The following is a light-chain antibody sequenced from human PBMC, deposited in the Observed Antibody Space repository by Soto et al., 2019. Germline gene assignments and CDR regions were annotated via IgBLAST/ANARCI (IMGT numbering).Light chain of an antibody. J-gene: IGLJ2*01. CDR3: GTWDINLDTVV. CDR2: DNH. CDR1: SSNIGGNY. V-gene: IGLV1-51*01. Sequence: QSVLTQPPSVSTAPGQRVTISCSGSSSNIGGNYVSWYQVVPRTAPKLLIYDNHKRHSGVPDRFSGSKSGTSATLGIADLHAGDEAHYYCGTWDINLDTVVFGGGTKLTV.